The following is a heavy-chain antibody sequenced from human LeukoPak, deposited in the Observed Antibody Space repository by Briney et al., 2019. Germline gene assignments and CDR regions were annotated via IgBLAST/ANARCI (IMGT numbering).Heavy chain of an antibody. V-gene: IGHV1-46*01. CDR3: ATKYASGTYERDY. CDR1: GYTFTSNY. D-gene: IGHD3-10*01. CDR2: ISPSGGST. Sequence: ASVKVSCKAFGYTFTSNYMHWVRQAPGQGPEWMGVISPSGGSTTYAQKFQGRVTLTRDMSTSTDYLELSSLRSEDTAVYYCATKYASGTYERDYWGQGTLVTVSS. J-gene: IGHJ4*02.